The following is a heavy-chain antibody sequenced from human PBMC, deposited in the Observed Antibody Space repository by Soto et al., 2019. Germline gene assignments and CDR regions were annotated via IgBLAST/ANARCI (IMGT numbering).Heavy chain of an antibody. V-gene: IGHV3-15*01. D-gene: IGHD6-25*01. Sequence: PGGSLSLSCGASGFTFINAWMSWVRQAPGKGLEWVGRIKSKTDGGTTDYAAPVKGRFTISRDDSKNTLYLQMNSLKTEDTAVYYCTTDASAAAFDIWGQGTMVTVSS. CDR3: TTDASAAAFDI. J-gene: IGHJ3*02. CDR2: IKSKTDGGTT. CDR1: GFTFINAW.